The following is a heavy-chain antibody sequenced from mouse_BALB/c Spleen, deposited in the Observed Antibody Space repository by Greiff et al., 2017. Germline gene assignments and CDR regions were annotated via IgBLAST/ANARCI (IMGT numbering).Heavy chain of an antibody. D-gene: IGHD2-14*01. CDR3: ARSGYDACFAY. V-gene: IGHV3-2*02. J-gene: IGHJ3*01. CDR2: ISYSGST. Sequence: EVKLMESGPGLVKPSQSLSLTCTVTGYSITSDYAWNWIRQFPGNKLEWMGYISYSGSTSYNPSLKSRISITRDTSKNQFFLQLNSVTTEDTATYYCARSGYDACFAYWGQGTLVTVSA. CDR1: GYSITSDYA.